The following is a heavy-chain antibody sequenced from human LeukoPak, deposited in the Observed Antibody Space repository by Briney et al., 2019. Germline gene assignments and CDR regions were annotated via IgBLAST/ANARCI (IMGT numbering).Heavy chain of an antibody. CDR3: ARGVGSSSWVSDY. J-gene: IGHJ4*02. Sequence: ASVKLSCKASGYTFIGYYKHCVRQAHGHPLEWRGWISPNSGGTNYAQKFQGRVTMTRDTSISTAYMELSRLRSDDTAVYYFARGVGSSSWVSDYWGQGTLVTVSS. CDR2: ISPNSGGT. V-gene: IGHV1-2*02. CDR1: GYTFIGYY. D-gene: IGHD6-13*01.